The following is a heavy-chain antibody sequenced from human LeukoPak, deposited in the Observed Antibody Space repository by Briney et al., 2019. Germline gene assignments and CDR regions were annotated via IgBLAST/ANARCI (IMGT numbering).Heavy chain of an antibody. D-gene: IGHD3-22*01. CDR3: AKRGDYGYYDSSGYYCDY. J-gene: IGHJ4*02. Sequence: GGSLRLSCAASGFTFDSYGMHWVRQAPGKGLEWVSAIGGSGGSTYYADSVKGRFTISRDNSKNTLYLQMNSLRAEDTAVYYCAKRGDYGYYDSSGYYCDYWGQGTLVTVSS. V-gene: IGHV3-23*01. CDR1: GFTFDSYG. CDR2: IGGSGGST.